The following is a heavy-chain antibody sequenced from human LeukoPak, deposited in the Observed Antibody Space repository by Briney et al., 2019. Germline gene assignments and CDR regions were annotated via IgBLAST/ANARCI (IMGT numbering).Heavy chain of an antibody. Sequence: GASVKVSCKASGGIFSSSAISWVRQAPGQGLEWMGGIIPLFGTANYAQKFQGRITITAVESTSTAYLELSSLASEDTALYYCATRGYGDDYWGQGTLVTVSS. D-gene: IGHD4-17*01. CDR3: ATRGYGDDY. V-gene: IGHV1-69*13. CDR1: GGIFSSSA. CDR2: IIPLFGTA. J-gene: IGHJ4*02.